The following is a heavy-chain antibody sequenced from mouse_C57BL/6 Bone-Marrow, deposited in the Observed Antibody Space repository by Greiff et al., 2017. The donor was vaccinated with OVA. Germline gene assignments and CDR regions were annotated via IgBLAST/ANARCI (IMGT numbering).Heavy chain of an antibody. CDR1: GYAFSSSW. Sequence: VQLQQSGPELVKPGASVKISCKASGYAFSSSWMNWVKQRPGKGLEWIGRIYPGDGDTNYNGKFKGKATLTADKSSSTAYMQLSSLTSEDSAVYFCARRRAYYYGSYYAMDYWGQGTSVTGSS. CDR3: ARRRAYYYGSYYAMDY. V-gene: IGHV1-82*01. D-gene: IGHD1-1*01. J-gene: IGHJ4*01. CDR2: IYPGDGDT.